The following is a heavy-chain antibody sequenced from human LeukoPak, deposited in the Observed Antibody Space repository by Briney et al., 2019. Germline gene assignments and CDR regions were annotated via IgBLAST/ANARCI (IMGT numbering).Heavy chain of an antibody. V-gene: IGHV3-30-3*01. Sequence: GGSLRLSCAASGFTFSSYAMPWVRQAPGKGLEWVAVISYDGSNKYYADSVKGRLTISRDNSKNTLYLQMNSLRAEDTAVYYCARVGSSSFSSYYFDYWGQGTLVTVSS. CDR1: GFTFSSYA. D-gene: IGHD6-6*01. CDR3: ARVGSSSFSSYYFDY. CDR2: ISYDGSNK. J-gene: IGHJ4*02.